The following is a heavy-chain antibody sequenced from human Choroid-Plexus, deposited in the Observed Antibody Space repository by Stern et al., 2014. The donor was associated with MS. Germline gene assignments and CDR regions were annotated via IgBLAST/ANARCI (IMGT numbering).Heavy chain of an antibody. CDR3: ARDQRGITIFGVVTDYYYLGMDV. J-gene: IGHJ6*02. CDR2: FNPNTGGT. V-gene: IGHV1-2*02. Sequence: QVQLVQSGAKVKKPGASVKVSCKTSGYIFTGYYIHWVRQAPGQGLEWMAWFNPNTGGTKYAQKFQGRVTMSRDTSISTAYVELSSLTSDDTAVYYCARDQRGITIFGVVTDYYYLGMDVWGQGTTVTVSS. D-gene: IGHD3-3*01. CDR1: GYIFTGYY.